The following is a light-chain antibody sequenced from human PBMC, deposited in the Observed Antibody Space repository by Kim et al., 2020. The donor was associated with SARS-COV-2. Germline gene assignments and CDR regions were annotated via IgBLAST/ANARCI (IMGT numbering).Light chain of an antibody. CDR1: QDISNY. Sequence: SASVGDRVTITCHASQDISNYLNWYQQKPGKAPKLLIYDASNLETGVPSRFSGSGSGTDFTFTISSLQPEDIATYYCQQYDNPLTFGGGTKVDIK. J-gene: IGKJ4*01. CDR2: DAS. CDR3: QQYDNPLT. V-gene: IGKV1-33*01.